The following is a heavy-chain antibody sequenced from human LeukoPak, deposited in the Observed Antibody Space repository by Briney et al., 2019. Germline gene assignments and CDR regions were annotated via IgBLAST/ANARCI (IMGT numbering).Heavy chain of an antibody. CDR2: ISYDGSNK. V-gene: IGHV3-30-3*01. J-gene: IGHJ3*02. CDR1: GFTFSSYA. Sequence: PGRSLRLSCAASGFTFSSYAMHWVRQAPGKGLEWVAVISYDGSNKYYADSVKGRFTISRDNSKNTLYLQMNGLRAEDTAVYYCARDPPLYYYDSSPGAFDIWGQGTMVTVSS. D-gene: IGHD3-22*01. CDR3: ARDPPLYYYDSSPGAFDI.